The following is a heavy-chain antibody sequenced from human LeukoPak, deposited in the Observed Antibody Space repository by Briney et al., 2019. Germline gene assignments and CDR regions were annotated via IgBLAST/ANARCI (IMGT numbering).Heavy chain of an antibody. V-gene: IGHV3-23*01. CDR1: GFIFSSYA. CDR3: AKDRSCINDARHGDFDY. CDR2: ISGSGGST. D-gene: IGHD2-8*01. Sequence: GGSLRLSCAASGFIFSSYAMSWVRQAPGKGLEWVSTISGSGGSTYYADSVKGRFTISRDNSKNTVYLQMNSLRAEDTAVYYCAKDRSCINDARHGDFDYWGQGTLVTVSS. J-gene: IGHJ4*02.